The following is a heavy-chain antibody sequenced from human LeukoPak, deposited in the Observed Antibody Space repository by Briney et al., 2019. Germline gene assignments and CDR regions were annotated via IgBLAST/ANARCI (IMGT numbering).Heavy chain of an antibody. CDR3: ARQGVRGVPDY. V-gene: IGHV4-59*08. CDR2: IYYSGST. D-gene: IGHD3-10*01. CDR1: GGSISSYY. J-gene: IGHJ4*02. Sequence: TSETLSLTCTVSGGSISSYYWSWIRQPPGKGLEWIGYIYYSGSTNYNPSLESRVTISVDPSKNQLSLKLSSVTAADTAVYYCARQGVRGVPDYWGQGTLVTVSS.